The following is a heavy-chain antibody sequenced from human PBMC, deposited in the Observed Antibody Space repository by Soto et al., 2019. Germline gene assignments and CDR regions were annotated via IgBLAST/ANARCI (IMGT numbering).Heavy chain of an antibody. V-gene: IGHV1-69*01. CDR2: IIPIFGTA. J-gene: IGHJ4*02. D-gene: IGHD6-19*01. CDR3: ARGYSSGWYGGHFDY. Sequence: QVQLVQSGDEVKMPGSSVKVSCKASGDTFSSYAISWVRQAPGQGLEWMGGIIPIFGTANYAQKFQGRVTITADESTSTAYMELSSLRSEDTAVYYCARGYSSGWYGGHFDYWGQGTLVTVSS. CDR1: GDTFSSYA.